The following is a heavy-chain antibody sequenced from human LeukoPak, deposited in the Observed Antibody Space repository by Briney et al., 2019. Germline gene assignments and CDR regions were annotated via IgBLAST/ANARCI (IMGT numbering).Heavy chain of an antibody. Sequence: GGSLRLSCVASELTFSSYWMSWVRQAPGRGLEWVASMRQDGSDKFYVDSVKGRFTISRDNAKNSLYLQMNSLRAEDTAVYYCAKLRAPFYFDYWGQGTLVTVSS. CDR3: AKLRAPFYFDY. CDR1: ELTFSSYW. V-gene: IGHV3-7*03. D-gene: IGHD3-10*01. CDR2: MRQDGSDK. J-gene: IGHJ4*02.